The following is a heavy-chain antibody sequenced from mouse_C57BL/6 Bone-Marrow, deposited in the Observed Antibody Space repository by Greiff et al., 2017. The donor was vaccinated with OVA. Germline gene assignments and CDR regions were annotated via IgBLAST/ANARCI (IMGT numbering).Heavy chain of an antibody. Sequence: QVQLKQSGAELVRPGTSVKMSCKASGYTFTNYWIGWAKQRPGHGLEWIGDIYPGGGYTNYNEKFKGKATLTADKSSSTAYMQFSSRTSEDSAIYYCARQGLTGTWFAYWGQGTLVTVSA. D-gene: IGHD4-1*01. CDR1: GYTFTNYW. J-gene: IGHJ3*01. CDR2: IYPGGGYT. CDR3: ARQGLTGTWFAY. V-gene: IGHV1-63*01.